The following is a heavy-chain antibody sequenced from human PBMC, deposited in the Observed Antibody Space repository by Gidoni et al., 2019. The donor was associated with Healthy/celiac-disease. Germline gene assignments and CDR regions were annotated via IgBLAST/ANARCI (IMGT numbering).Heavy chain of an antibody. Sequence: TISRDNSKNTLYLQMNSLRAEDTAVYYCAKSSDYRGYFDYWGQGTLVTVSS. D-gene: IGHD4-4*01. J-gene: IGHJ4*02. CDR3: AKSSDYRGYFDY. V-gene: IGHV3-23*01.